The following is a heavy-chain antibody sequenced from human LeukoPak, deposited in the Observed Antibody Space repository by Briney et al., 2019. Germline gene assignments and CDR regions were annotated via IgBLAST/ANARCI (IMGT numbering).Heavy chain of an antibody. CDR1: GGSIRNYY. Sequence: GSLRLSCTVSGGSIRNYYWSWIRQPPGKGLEWIGYIYYSGSTNYNPSLKSRVTISVDTSKNQFSLKLSSVTAADTAVYYCARVYYSSSYDYWYFDLWGRGTLVTVSS. V-gene: IGHV4-59*01. CDR3: ARVYYSSSYDYWYFDL. CDR2: IYYSGST. D-gene: IGHD6-13*01. J-gene: IGHJ2*01.